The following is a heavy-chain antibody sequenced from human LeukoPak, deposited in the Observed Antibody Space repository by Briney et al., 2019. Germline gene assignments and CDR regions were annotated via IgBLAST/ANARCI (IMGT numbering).Heavy chain of an antibody. CDR3: ARDYDYGGNWFDP. CDR1: RFTFSSSW. J-gene: IGHJ5*02. CDR2: INSYGSST. V-gene: IGHV3-74*01. D-gene: IGHD4-23*01. Sequence: GGSLRLSCAASRFTFSSSWMHWVRQAPGKGLVWVSRINSYGSSTSYADSVKGRFTISRDNAKNTLYLQMNSLRAEDTAVYYCARDYDYGGNWFDPWGQGTLATVSS.